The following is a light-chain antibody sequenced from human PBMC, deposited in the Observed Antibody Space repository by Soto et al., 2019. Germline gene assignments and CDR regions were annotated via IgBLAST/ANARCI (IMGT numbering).Light chain of an antibody. CDR1: QSVSSSY. Sequence: EIVLKLSPGTLSLSPGERATLSCRASQSVSSSYLAWYQQKPGQAPRLLIYGASSRATGIPDRFSGSGSGTDFTLTISRLEPEDFAVYYCQQYGSSPPITFGQGTRLEIK. CDR3: QQYGSSPPIT. V-gene: IGKV3-20*01. J-gene: IGKJ5*01. CDR2: GAS.